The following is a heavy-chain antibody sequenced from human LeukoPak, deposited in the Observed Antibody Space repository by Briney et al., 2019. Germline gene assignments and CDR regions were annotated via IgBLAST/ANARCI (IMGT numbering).Heavy chain of an antibody. D-gene: IGHD3-3*01. CDR3: AKDGASLRFDD. CDR1: GFPFSSLG. CDR2: ISPGGGHT. V-gene: IGHV3-23*01. J-gene: IGHJ4*02. Sequence: AGSLRLSCSGSGFPFSSLGMEWVGQAQGKGGEWVSDISPGGGHTHYAGSVKGRFTISRDDSKNTLYLQMKNLRAEDTAVYYCAKDGASLRFDDWGQRILVTVSS.